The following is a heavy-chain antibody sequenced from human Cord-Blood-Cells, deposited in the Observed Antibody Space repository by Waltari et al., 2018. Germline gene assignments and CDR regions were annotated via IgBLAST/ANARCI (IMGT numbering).Heavy chain of an antibody. J-gene: IGHJ4*02. CDR3: ARQRRFASGPTVATIDY. V-gene: IGHV4-39*01. CDR2: IYYSGST. Sequence: QLQLQESGPGLVKPSETLSLTCTVSGGSISSSSYYWGWIRQPPGKGLEWSGSIYYSGSTYYNPSLKSRVTISVDTSKNQFSLKLSSVTAADTAVYYCARQRRFASGPTVATIDYWGQGTLVTVSS. D-gene: IGHD5-12*01. CDR1: GGSISSSSYY.